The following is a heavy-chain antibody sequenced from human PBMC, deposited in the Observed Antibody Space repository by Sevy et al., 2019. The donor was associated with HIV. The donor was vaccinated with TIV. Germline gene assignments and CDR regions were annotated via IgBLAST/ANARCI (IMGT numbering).Heavy chain of an antibody. CDR3: ARDGGWLPYDAFDI. J-gene: IGHJ3*02. V-gene: IGHV3-48*02. D-gene: IGHD6-19*01. CDR2: ISSSSSTI. CDR1: GFTFSSYS. Sequence: GGSLRLSCAASGFTFSSYSMNWVRQAPGKGLEWVSYISSSSSTIYYADSVKGRFTISRDNAKNSLYLRMNSLRDEDTAVYYCARDGGWLPYDAFDIWGQGTMVTVSS.